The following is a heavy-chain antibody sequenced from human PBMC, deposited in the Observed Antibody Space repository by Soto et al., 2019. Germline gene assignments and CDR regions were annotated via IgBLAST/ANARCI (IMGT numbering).Heavy chain of an antibody. CDR3: AKDPTPYYGGNSYFDY. J-gene: IGHJ4*02. CDR1: GFTFSSYA. CDR2: ISGSGGST. V-gene: IGHV3-23*01. Sequence: EVQLLESGGGLVQPGGSLRLSCAASGFTFSSYAMSWVRQAPGKGLEWVSAISGSGGSTYYADSVKGRFTISRDNSKNTLYLQMNSLRAEDTAVYYCAKDPTPYYGGNSYFDYWGQGTLVTVS. D-gene: IGHD4-17*01.